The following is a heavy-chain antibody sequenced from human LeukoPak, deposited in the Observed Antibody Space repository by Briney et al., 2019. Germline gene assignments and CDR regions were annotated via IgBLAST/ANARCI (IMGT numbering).Heavy chain of an antibody. J-gene: IGHJ4*02. CDR2: IYTSGST. Sequence: PPETLSLTCTVSGGSISSGSYYWSWIRQPAGKGLEWIGRIYTSGSTNYNPSLKSRVTISVDTSKNQFSLKLSSVTAADTAGYYCARGAGYSGYGYWGQGTLATVSS. CDR1: GGSISSGSYY. D-gene: IGHD5-12*01. CDR3: ARGAGYSGYGY. V-gene: IGHV4-61*02.